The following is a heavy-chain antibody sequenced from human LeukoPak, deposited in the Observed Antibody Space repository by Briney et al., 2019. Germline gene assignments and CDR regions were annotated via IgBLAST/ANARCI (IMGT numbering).Heavy chain of an antibody. V-gene: IGHV3-30*03. Sequence: GGSLRLSCAASGFSFSGYAMHWVRQAPGKGLEWVAVISYDGSNKYYGDSVKGRFAISRDNSKNTLYLQMNSPRPEDTAVYYCGRDGGYYFDYWGQGTLVTVSS. CDR1: GFSFSGYA. CDR3: GRDGGYYFDY. D-gene: IGHD1-14*01. CDR2: ISYDGSNK. J-gene: IGHJ4*02.